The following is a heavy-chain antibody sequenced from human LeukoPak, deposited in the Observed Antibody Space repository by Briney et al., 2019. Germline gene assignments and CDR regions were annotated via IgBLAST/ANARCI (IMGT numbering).Heavy chain of an antibody. Sequence: GGSLRLSCAASGLTFSSYSMNWVRQAPGKGLERVSSISSSSTYIYYADSVKGRFTVSRDNAKNSLYLQMNSLRAEDTAVYFCASQYTSSRIFDDWGQGTLVTVSS. J-gene: IGHJ4*02. D-gene: IGHD6-13*01. CDR3: ASQYTSSRIFDD. V-gene: IGHV3-21*01. CDR2: ISSSSTYI. CDR1: GLTFSSYS.